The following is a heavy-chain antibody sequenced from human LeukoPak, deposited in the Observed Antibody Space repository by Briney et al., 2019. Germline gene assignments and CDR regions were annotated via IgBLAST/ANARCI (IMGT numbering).Heavy chain of an antibody. J-gene: IGHJ4*02. CDR3: ARGLVTHVGLWNY. D-gene: IGHD3-3*01. CDR1: GGSISSSSYY. Sequence: SETLSLTCTVSGGSISSSSYYWGWIRQPPGKRLEWIGSIYYSGSTYYNPSLKSRVTISLDTSKNHFSLKLSSVTAADTAVYYCARGLVTHVGLWNYWGQGSLVTVSS. CDR2: IYYSGST. V-gene: IGHV4-39*02.